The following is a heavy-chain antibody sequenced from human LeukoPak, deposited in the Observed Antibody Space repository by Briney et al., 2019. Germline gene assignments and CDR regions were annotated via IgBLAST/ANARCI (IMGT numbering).Heavy chain of an antibody. Sequence: GGSLRLSCAASGFTFSSYEMNWVRQAPGKGLEWVSYISSSGSTIYYADSVKGRFTISRDNAKNSLYLQMNSLRAEDTAVYYCARVGAAADVGYWGQGTLVTVSS. J-gene: IGHJ4*02. D-gene: IGHD6-13*01. V-gene: IGHV3-48*03. CDR1: GFTFSSYE. CDR3: ARVGAAADVGY. CDR2: ISSSGSTI.